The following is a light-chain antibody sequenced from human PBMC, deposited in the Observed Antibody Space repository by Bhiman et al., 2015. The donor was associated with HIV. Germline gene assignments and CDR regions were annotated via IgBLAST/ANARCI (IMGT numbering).Light chain of an antibody. CDR2: DVS. CDR1: SSDVGGYNF. V-gene: IGLV2-14*03. J-gene: IGLJ3*02. Sequence: QSALTQPASVSGSPGQSITISCTGTSSDVGGYNFVSWYQHHPGKAPKLLIYDVSQRPSGVPERFSGSKSGTSASLAISGLQSEDEADYHCAVWDDTLNGPVFGGGTKLTVL. CDR3: AVWDDTLNGPV.